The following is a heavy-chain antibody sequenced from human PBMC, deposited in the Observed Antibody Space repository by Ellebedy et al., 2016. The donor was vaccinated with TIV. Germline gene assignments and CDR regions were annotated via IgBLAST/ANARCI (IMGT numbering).Heavy chain of an antibody. V-gene: IGHV4-59*01. CDR2: VYYSGST. CDR1: GGPIANYF. J-gene: IGHJ6*02. Sequence: MPSETLSLTCTVSGGPIANYFWTWVRQPPGKGLEWIGNVYYSGSTNYRPSLKSRVIISVDMSKNQFSLRLSSVTAADTAVYFCARETPQTFYGMDVWGQGTTVTVSS. CDR3: ARETPQTFYGMDV.